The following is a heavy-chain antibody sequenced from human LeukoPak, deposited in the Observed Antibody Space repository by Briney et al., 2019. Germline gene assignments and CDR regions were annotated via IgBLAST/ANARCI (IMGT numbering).Heavy chain of an antibody. V-gene: IGHV3-23*01. Sequence: GGSLRLSCAASGFTFSSYSMNWVRQAPGKGLEWVSAISDSGGSTYYADSVKGRFTISRDNSKNTLYLQVNGLRAEDTAIYYCANYCSGGSCSTSFYYCGLDVWGQGTTVTVSS. CDR2: ISDSGGST. D-gene: IGHD2-15*01. CDR3: ANYCSGGSCSTSFYYCGLDV. J-gene: IGHJ6*02. CDR1: GFTFSSYS.